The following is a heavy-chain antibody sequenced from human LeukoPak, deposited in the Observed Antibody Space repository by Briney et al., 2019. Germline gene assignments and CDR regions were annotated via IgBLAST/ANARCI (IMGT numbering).Heavy chain of an antibody. CDR2: IYYSGST. CDR3: ARQKYHYVWETNDRFNY. J-gene: IGHJ4*02. CDR1: GGSFSGYY. D-gene: IGHD3-16*01. V-gene: IGHV4-34*01. Sequence: SETLSLTYAVYGGSFSGYYWSWIRQPPGKGLEWIGSIYYSGSTYYNPSLKSRVTISVDTSKNQFSLKLSSVTAADTAVYYCARQKYHYVWETNDRFNYWGQGTLVTVSS.